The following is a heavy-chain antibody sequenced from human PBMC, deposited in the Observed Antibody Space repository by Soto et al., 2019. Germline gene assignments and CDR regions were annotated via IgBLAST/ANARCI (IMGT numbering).Heavy chain of an antibody. J-gene: IGHJ6*02. Sequence: GASVKVSCKASGGTFSSYAISWVRQAPGQGLEWMGGIIPIFGTANYAQKFQGRVTITADESTSTAYMELSSLRSEDTAVYYCARDPSLLGSGSYYYYYGMDVWGQVTTVTVSS. D-gene: IGHD3-10*01. CDR1: GGTFSSYA. CDR2: IIPIFGTA. V-gene: IGHV1-69*13. CDR3: ARDPSLLGSGSYYYYYGMDV.